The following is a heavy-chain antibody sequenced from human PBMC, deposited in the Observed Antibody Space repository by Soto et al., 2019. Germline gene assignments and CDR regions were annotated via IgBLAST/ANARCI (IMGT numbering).Heavy chain of an antibody. J-gene: IGHJ5*02. CDR2: IYTSGST. Sequence: PSETLSLTCTVSCGSISSYYWSWIRQPAGKGLEWIGLIYTSGSTNYNPSLKSRVTMSVDTSKNQFSLKLSSVTAADTAVYYCAATERITIFGVVIIPGWLDPWGQGTLVT. V-gene: IGHV4-4*07. CDR1: CGSISSYY. D-gene: IGHD3-3*01. CDR3: AATERITIFGVVIIPGWLDP.